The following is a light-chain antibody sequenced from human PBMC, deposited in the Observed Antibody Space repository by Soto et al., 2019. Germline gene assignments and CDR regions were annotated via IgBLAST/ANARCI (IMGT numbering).Light chain of an antibody. CDR2: LAS. CDR1: QDMARH. Sequence: IQLTQSPSSLSASVGDRVTITCLASQDMARHLAPYQQKPGNAPKLLVSLASTLQGGVPSRFSGSGSGTDLTINFSSMMAEDIGTHYRQALYSFCFNLGVGTKVDIK. J-gene: IGKJ4*01. CDR3: QALYSFCFN. V-gene: IGKV1-9*01.